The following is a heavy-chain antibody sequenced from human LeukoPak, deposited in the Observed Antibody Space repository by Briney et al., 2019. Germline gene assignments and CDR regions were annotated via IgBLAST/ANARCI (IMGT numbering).Heavy chain of an antibody. V-gene: IGHV4-59*08. CDR1: GGSISSYY. D-gene: IGHD6-13*01. J-gene: IGHJ5*02. Sequence: KPSETLSLTCTVSGGSISSYYWSWIRQPPGKGLEWIGYIYYSGSTKYNPSLKSRVTISVDTSKNQFSLRLSSVTAADTAVYYCARATGGAAAADFDPWGQGTLVTVSS. CDR3: ARATGGAAAADFDP. CDR2: IYYSGST.